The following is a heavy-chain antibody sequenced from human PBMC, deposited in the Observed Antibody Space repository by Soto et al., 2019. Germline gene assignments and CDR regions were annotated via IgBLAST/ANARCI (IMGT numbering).Heavy chain of an antibody. CDR1: GFTLSSSW. V-gene: IGHV3-74*01. J-gene: IGHJ4*02. Sequence: EVQLVESGGGLVQPGGSLRLSCAASGFTLSSSWMHWVRQAPGKGLVWVSRIYSDGSRTNYADYVQGRFTISRDNAKNTLYLQMNSLRAEDTALYYCARGPTGWYGYDYWGQGTLVTVSS. CDR2: IYSDGSRT. CDR3: ARGPTGWYGYDY. D-gene: IGHD6-19*01.